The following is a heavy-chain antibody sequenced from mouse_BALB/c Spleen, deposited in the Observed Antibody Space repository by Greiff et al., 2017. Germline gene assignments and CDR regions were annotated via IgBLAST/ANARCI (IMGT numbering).Heavy chain of an antibody. J-gene: IGHJ4*01. CDR1: GFTFSDYY. CDR2: ISDGGSYT. CDR3: ARARDYAMDY. V-gene: IGHV5-4*02. Sequence: EVKLVESGGGLVKPGGSLKLSCAASGFTFSDYYMYWVRQTPEKRLEWVATISDGGSYTYYPDSVKGRFTVSRDNAKNNLFLQMSSLKSEDTAIYYCARARDYAMDYWGQGTSVTVSS.